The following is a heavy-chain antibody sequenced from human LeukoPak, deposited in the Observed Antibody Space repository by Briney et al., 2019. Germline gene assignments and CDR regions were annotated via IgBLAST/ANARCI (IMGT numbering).Heavy chain of an antibody. CDR2: IYYSGST. CDR3: ARSRSGYYGDVDY. D-gene: IGHD3-3*01. V-gene: IGHV4-39*07. CDR1: GGSISSSSYY. J-gene: IGHJ4*02. Sequence: SETLSLTCTVSGGSISSSSYYWGWIRQPPGKGLEWIGSIYYSGSTYYNPSLKSRVTIPVDTSKNQFSLKLSSVTAADTAVYYCARSRSGYYGDVDYWGQGTLVTVSS.